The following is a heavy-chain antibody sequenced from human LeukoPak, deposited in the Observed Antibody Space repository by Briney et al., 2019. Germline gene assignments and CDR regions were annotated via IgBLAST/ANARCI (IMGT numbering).Heavy chain of an antibody. CDR1: GFTFDDYA. CDR2: ITDVGDI. D-gene: IGHD6-13*01. J-gene: IGHJ4*02. V-gene: IGHV3-23*01. Sequence: PGRSLRLSCAASGFTFDDYAMHWVRQAPGKGLEWVSTITDVGDIFYTYSVRGRFTISRDNSKNTVYMQMDGLRAEDTAVYYCARANNSSWHNWGQGTLVTVSA. CDR3: ARANNSSWHN.